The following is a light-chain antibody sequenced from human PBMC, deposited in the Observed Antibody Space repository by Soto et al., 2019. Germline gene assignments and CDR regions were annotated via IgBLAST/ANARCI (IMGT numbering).Light chain of an antibody. CDR2: LGS. V-gene: IGKV2-28*01. CDR1: QSLLHSNGYNY. J-gene: IGKJ4*01. Sequence: DIVMTQSPLSLPVTPGEPASISCRSSQSLLHSNGYNYLDWYLQKPWQSPQLLIYLGSNRASGVPDRFNGRGSGTEFTLKISRVEAEDVGVYYCMQALQTPLTFGGGTKVEIK. CDR3: MQALQTPLT.